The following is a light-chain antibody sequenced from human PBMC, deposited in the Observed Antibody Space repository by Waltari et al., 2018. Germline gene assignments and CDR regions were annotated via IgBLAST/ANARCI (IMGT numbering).Light chain of an antibody. Sequence: EIVLTQSPATLSLSPGEGATLSCRASQSVSSYLAWYQQKPGQAPRLLIYEASNRATGIPARFSGSGSGTDFTLTISSLEPEDFAVYYCQQRSNWPLTFGPGTKVDIK. V-gene: IGKV3-11*01. J-gene: IGKJ3*01. CDR3: QQRSNWPLT. CDR1: QSVSSY. CDR2: EAS.